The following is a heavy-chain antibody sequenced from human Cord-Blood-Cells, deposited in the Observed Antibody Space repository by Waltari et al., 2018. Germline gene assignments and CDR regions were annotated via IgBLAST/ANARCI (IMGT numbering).Heavy chain of an antibody. CDR2: ISSSSSYI. J-gene: IGHJ4*02. CDR3: ARDQGMYYFDY. Sequence: EVQLVESGGGLVKPGGSLRLSGAASGSTVSSYSMNGVRQAPGKGLEWVSSISSSSSYIYYADSVKGRFTISRDNAKNSLYLQMNSLRAEDTAVYYCARDQGMYYFDYWGQGTLVTVSS. CDR1: GSTVSSYS. D-gene: IGHD3-10*01. V-gene: IGHV3-21*01.